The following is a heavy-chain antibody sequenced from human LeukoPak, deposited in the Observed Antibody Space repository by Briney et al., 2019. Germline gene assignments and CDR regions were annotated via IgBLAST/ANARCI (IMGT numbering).Heavy chain of an antibody. J-gene: IGHJ4*02. D-gene: IGHD2-8*02. CDR2: ISGSGSST. CDR3: AASAPSGDYGDY. CDR1: GFTFSTYA. V-gene: IGHV3-23*01. Sequence: GGSLRLSCAASGFTFSTYAMSWVRQAPGKGLEWVSAISGSGSSTYYADSVKGRFTISRDNSKNTLYLQMNSLRAEDTAVYYCAASAPSGDYGDYRGQGTLVTVSS.